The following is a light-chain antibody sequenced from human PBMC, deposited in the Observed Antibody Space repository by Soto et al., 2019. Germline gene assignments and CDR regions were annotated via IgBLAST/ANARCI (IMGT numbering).Light chain of an antibody. V-gene: IGLV1-40*01. Sequence: QSVLTQPPSVSGAPGQRVTISCTGSSYNIGAGYDVHWYQQLPGTAPKLLIFGNNNRPSGVPDRFSGSKSGTSASLAITGLQAEDEADYYCQSYDSSLSALVFGGGTKLTVL. CDR3: QSYDSSLSALV. CDR2: GNN. J-gene: IGLJ2*01. CDR1: SYNIGAGYD.